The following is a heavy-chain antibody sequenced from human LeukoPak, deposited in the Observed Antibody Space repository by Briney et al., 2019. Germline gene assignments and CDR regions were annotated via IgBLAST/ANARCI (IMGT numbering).Heavy chain of an antibody. D-gene: IGHD3-10*01. CDR1: GGSISSYY. Sequence: RSSETLSLTCTVSGGSISSYYWGWIRQPPGKGLEWIGSIYYSGSTYYNPSLKSRVTISVDTSKNQFSLKLSSVTAADTAVYYCARITMVRGVIITGTTGSYYFDYWGQGTLVTVSS. CDR3: ARITMVRGVIITGTTGSYYFDY. CDR2: IYYSGST. J-gene: IGHJ4*02. V-gene: IGHV4-39*01.